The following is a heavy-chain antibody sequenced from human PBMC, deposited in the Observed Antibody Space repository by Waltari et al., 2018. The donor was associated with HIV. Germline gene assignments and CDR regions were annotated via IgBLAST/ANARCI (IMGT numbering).Heavy chain of an antibody. CDR2: ISSSGNNI. V-gene: IGHV3-48*03. D-gene: IGHD6-19*01. CDR1: GFTFSNYE. J-gene: IGHJ6*02. Sequence: EVQLVESGGGLVQPGGSLRLSCAASGFTFSNYEMNWVRQAPGKGLELGSYISSSGNNIHYADSVKGRFTISRDNAKNSLYLQMNSLRAEDTAVYYCARDLGGSGWYDYYYGMDVWGQGTTVTVSS. CDR3: ARDLGGSGWYDYYYGMDV.